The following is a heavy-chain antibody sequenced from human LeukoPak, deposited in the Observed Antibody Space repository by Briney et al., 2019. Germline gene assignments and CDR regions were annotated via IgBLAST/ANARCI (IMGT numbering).Heavy chain of an antibody. Sequence: GGSLRLSCAASGFTFSTYSMNWVRQAPGRGLEWVSSISSSSTYIYYADSVKGRFTISRDNSKNTLYLQMNSLRAEDTAVYYCVKDDYGDFFDYWGQGTLVTVSS. J-gene: IGHJ4*02. V-gene: IGHV3-21*01. CDR3: VKDDYGDFFDY. CDR1: GFTFSTYS. D-gene: IGHD4-17*01. CDR2: ISSSSTYI.